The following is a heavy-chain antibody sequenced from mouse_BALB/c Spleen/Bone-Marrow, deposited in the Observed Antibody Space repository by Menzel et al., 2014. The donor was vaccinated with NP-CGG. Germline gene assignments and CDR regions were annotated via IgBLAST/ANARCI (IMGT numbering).Heavy chain of an antibody. CDR3: ARKYGDY. J-gene: IGHJ2*01. V-gene: IGHV1-80*01. CDR1: GYPFNSYW. CDR2: IYPGDGET. Sequence: QVQLQQSGAELVRPGSSVKISCKASGYPFNSYWMNWVKQRPGQGLEWIGQIYPGDGETNYNGKFKGNATLTADKSSSTAYMQLISLTSEDSAVYFCARKYGDYWGQGTTLTVSS. D-gene: IGHD2-10*02.